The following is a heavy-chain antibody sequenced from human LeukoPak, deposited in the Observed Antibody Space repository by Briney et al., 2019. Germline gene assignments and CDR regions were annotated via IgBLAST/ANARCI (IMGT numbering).Heavy chain of an antibody. Sequence: GGSLRLSCAASGFTFSTYSMNWVRQAPGKRLEWVSSISGSSIYIYYADSVKGRFTISRDNAKNSLYLQMNSLRAEDTAVYYCARDPPHYDSSGYYYDYWGQGTLVTVSS. V-gene: IGHV3-21*01. CDR2: ISGSSIYI. CDR3: ARDPPHYDSSGYYYDY. D-gene: IGHD3-22*01. CDR1: GFTFSTYS. J-gene: IGHJ4*02.